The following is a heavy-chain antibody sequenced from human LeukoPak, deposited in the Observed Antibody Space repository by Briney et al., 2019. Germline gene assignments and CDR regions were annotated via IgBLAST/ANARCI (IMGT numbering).Heavy chain of an antibody. CDR1: GFTFGDYA. CDR2: IRSKAYGGTT. Sequence: RSGGSLRLSCTASGFTFGDYAMSWFRQAPGKGLEWVGFIRSKAYGGTTEYAASVKGRFTISRDDSKSIAYLQMNSLKTEDTAVYYCTRDLRPREYYYDSSGYPLGIFDYWGQGTLVTVSS. CDR3: TRDLRPREYYYDSSGYPLGIFDY. D-gene: IGHD3-22*01. J-gene: IGHJ4*02. V-gene: IGHV3-49*03.